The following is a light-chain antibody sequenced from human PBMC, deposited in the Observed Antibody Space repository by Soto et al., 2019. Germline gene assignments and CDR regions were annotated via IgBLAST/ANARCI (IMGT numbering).Light chain of an antibody. CDR2: AAS. CDR3: QQYYSYLLT. J-gene: IGKJ4*01. CDR1: QGISSY. Sequence: ALRMTQSPSSFSASTGDRVTITCRASQGISSYLAWYQQKPGKAPKLLIYAASTLQSGVPSRFSGSGSRADFTITISCLHAEDFATYYCQQYYSYLLTFGEGTKVEIK. V-gene: IGKV1-8*01.